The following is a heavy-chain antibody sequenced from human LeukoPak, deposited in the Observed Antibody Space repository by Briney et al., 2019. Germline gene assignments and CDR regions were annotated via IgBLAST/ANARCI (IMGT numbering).Heavy chain of an antibody. J-gene: IGHJ3*02. D-gene: IGHD3-10*01. V-gene: IGHV1-8*01. CDR3: ARGGAAVLLWFGELYAFDI. CDR1: GYTFTSYD. CDR2: MNPNSGNT. Sequence: ASVKVSCKASGYTFTSYDINWVRQATGQGLEWMGWMNPNSGNTGYAQKFQGRVTMTRNTSISTAYMELSSLRSEDTAVYYCARGGAAVLLWFGELYAFDIWGQGTMVTVSS.